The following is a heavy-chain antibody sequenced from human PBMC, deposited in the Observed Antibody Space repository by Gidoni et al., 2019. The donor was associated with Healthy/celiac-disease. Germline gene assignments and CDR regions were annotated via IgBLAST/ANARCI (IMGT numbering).Heavy chain of an antibody. D-gene: IGHD3-22*01. CDR3: ARISASGYDDY. CDR1: GFSLSNARMG. J-gene: IGHJ4*02. CDR2: LFSNDEK. Sequence: QVTLKESGPVLVKPTETITLTCTVSGFSLSNARMGVSWIRQPPGNALEWLAHLFSNDEKSYSTSLKSRLTISKDTSKSQVVLTMTNMDPVDTATYYCARISASGYDDYWGQGTLVTVSS. V-gene: IGHV2-26*01.